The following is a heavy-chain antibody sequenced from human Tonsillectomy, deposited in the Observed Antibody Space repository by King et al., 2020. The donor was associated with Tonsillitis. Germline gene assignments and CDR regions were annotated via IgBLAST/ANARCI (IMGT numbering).Heavy chain of an antibody. CDR3: VRGDTRDY. V-gene: IGHV3-21*01. J-gene: IGHJ4*02. Sequence: QLVQSGGGLVQPGGSLRLSCAASGFTFSSNTMNWVRQAPGKGLEWVSSISGNTIYTHYADSVKGRLIISRDNAKNSLFLQMNSLRAEDTAVYYCVRGDTRDYWGQGTRVIVSS. CDR1: GFTFSSNT. CDR2: ISGNTIYT.